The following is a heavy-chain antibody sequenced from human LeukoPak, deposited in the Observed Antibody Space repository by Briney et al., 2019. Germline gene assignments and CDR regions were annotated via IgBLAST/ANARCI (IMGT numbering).Heavy chain of an antibody. CDR2: TYYSGST. V-gene: IGHV4-30-4*08. CDR1: GGSISSSSYY. D-gene: IGHD3-10*01. CDR3: ARVGVTMVRGVIRRRAYYFDY. Sequence: PSETLSLTCTVSGGSISSSSYYWGWIRQPPGKGLEWIGYTYYSGSTYYNPSLKSRVTISVDTSKNQFSLKLSSVTAADTAVYYCARVGVTMVRGVIRRRAYYFDYWGQGTLVTVSS. J-gene: IGHJ4*02.